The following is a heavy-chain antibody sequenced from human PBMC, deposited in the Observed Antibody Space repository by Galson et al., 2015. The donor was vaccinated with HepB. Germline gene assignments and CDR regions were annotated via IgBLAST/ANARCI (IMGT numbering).Heavy chain of an antibody. CDR3: ARSRLGYYAVNWFDP. J-gene: IGHJ5*02. V-gene: IGHV1-46*01. Sequence: SVKVSCKASGYTFSDYHVHWIRQAPGQGLEWMGMLNPSSGNTTYTQRFQGRVTLTTDASTTIVYIELSSLTSDDTALYYCARSRLGYYAVNWFDPWGQGTLVTVSS. CDR1: GYTFSDYH. D-gene: IGHD4-17*01. CDR2: LNPSSGNT.